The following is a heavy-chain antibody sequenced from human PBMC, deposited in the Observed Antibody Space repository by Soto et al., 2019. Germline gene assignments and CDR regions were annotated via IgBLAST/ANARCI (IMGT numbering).Heavy chain of an antibody. V-gene: IGHV1-8*01. Sequence: QVQLVQSGAEVKKPGASVKVSCKASGYTFSSYDINWVRQATGQGLEWMGWMNPNSGNTGYAQKFQGRVTMTRNTSISTAYMELSSLKSDDTAVYYCARAPMAVAVNWFDPWGQGTLVTVSS. CDR2: MNPNSGNT. CDR1: GYTFSSYD. CDR3: ARAPMAVAVNWFDP. D-gene: IGHD6-19*01. J-gene: IGHJ5*02.